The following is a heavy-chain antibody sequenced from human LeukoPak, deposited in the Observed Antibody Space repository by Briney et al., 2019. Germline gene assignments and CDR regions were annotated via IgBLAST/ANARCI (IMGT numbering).Heavy chain of an antibody. CDR2: ISYSGST. CDR3: ARHYYDSSGYFYHAY. V-gene: IGHV4-59*08. CDR1: GGSISGYY. J-gene: IGHJ4*02. Sequence: SEILSLTCTVSGGSISGYYWSWIRQPPGKGLEWIGFISYSGSTDYNPSLKSRVTISVDTSKGQFSLNLTSVTAADTAVYYCARHYYDSSGYFYHAYWGQGTLVTVSS. D-gene: IGHD3-22*01.